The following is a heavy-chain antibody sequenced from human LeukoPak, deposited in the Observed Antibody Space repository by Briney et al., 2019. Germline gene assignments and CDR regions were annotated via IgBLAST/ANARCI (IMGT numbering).Heavy chain of an antibody. CDR3: ATPQVLRYFDWLSHRNFDY. D-gene: IGHD3-9*01. CDR1: GFTFSIYA. V-gene: IGHV3-23*01. CDR2: ISGSGGST. J-gene: IGHJ4*02. Sequence: GGSLRLSCAASGFTFSIYAMSWVRQAPGKGLEWVSAISGSGGSTYYADSVKGRFTISRDNSKNTLYLQMNSLRAEDTAVYYCATPQVLRYFDWLSHRNFDYWGQGTLVTVSS.